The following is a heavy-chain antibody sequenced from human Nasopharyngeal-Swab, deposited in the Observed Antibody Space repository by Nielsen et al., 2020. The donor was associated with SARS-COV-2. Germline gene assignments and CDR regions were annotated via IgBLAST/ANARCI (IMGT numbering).Heavy chain of an antibody. CDR1: GFTFSSYS. J-gene: IGHJ4*02. CDR3: TTDFYFDY. CDR2: IGDKDHNYAT. V-gene: IGHV3-73*01. Sequence: GGSLRLSCAASGFTFSSYSMNWVRQAPGKGLEWVGRIGDKDHNYATTYGASVQGRFTISRDDSKNTAFLQMDSLKTEDTALYYCTTDFYFDYWGQGTLVTVSS.